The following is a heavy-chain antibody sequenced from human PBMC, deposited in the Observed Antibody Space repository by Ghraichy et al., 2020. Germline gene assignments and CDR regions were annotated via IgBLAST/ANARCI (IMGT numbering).Heavy chain of an antibody. CDR3: ARGGPIALILYYFDY. D-gene: IGHD2-15*01. V-gene: IGHV4-59*01. CDR1: GGSISSYY. Sequence: SETLSLTCTVYGGSISSYYWSWIRQPPGKGLEWIGYIYYSGSTNYNPSLKSRVTISVDTSKNQFSLKLSSVTAADTAVYYCARGGPIALILYYFDYWGQGTLVTVSS. J-gene: IGHJ4*02. CDR2: IYYSGST.